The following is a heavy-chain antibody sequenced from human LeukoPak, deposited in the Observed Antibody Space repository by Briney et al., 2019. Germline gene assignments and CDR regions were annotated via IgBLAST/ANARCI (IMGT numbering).Heavy chain of an antibody. Sequence: SSQTLSLTCTVSGGSISSGGYYWSWIRQHPGKGLEWIGYIYYSGSTYYNPSLKSRVTISVDTSKNQFSLKLSSVTAADTAVYYCARGVPYYYDSSGYPWGQGTLVTVSS. CDR2: IYYSGST. CDR1: GGSISSGGYY. J-gene: IGHJ5*02. D-gene: IGHD3-22*01. CDR3: ARGVPYYYDSSGYP. V-gene: IGHV4-31*03.